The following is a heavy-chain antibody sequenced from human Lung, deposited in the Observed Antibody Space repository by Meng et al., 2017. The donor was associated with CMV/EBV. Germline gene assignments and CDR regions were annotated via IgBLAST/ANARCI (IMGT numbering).Heavy chain of an antibody. J-gene: IGHJ4*02. CDR1: GFTFSSYS. CDR2: ISSSSSYI. CDR3: ARGSSSSWYEGSYYFDY. D-gene: IGHD6-13*01. V-gene: IGHV3-21*01. Sequence: LSLTXAASGFTFSSYSMNWVRQAPGKGLEWVSSISSSSSYIYYADSVKGRFTISRDNAKNSLYLQMNSLRAEDTAVYYCARGSSSSWYEGSYYFDYWGQGTXVTV.